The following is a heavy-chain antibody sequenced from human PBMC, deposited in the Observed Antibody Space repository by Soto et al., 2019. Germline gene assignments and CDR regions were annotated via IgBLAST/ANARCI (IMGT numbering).Heavy chain of an antibody. V-gene: IGHV1-2*04. CDR2: INPNSGGT. CDR3: AKVSIRGGYSGYELDY. J-gene: IGHJ4*02. D-gene: IGHD5-12*01. Sequence: ASVKVSCKASGYTFTGYYMHWVRQAPGQGLEWMGWINPNSGGTNYAQKFQGWVTMTRDTSISTAYMELSRLRSEDTAVYYCAKVSIRGGYSGYELDYWGQGTLVTVSS. CDR1: GYTFTGYY.